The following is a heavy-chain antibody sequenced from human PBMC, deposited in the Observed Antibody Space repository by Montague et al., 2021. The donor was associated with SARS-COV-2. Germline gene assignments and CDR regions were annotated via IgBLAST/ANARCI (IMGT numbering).Heavy chain of an antibody. V-gene: IGHV4-61*02. Sequence: TLSLTCTVSGGPIRSGSYYWSWIRQPAEKGLEWIGRIYSSGSTNYNPSLKSRVTMSVDTSKNQFSLKVSSVTAADTAVYYCARDYGDYSYYYGLDVWGQGTTVTVSS. D-gene: IGHD4-17*01. CDR3: ARDYGDYSYYYGLDV. CDR1: GGPIRSGSYY. CDR2: IYSSGST. J-gene: IGHJ6*02.